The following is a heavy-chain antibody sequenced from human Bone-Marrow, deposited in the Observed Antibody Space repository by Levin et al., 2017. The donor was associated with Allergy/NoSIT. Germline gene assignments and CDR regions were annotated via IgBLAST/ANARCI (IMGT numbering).Heavy chain of an antibody. J-gene: IGHJ5*02. CDR2: ISGSGGTT. CDR1: GFTFSIYA. V-gene: IGHV3-23*01. Sequence: GESLKISCAASGFTFSIYAMSWVRQAPGKGLEWVSTISGSGGTTLYADSVKGRFTISRDNSENTLYLQMSGLRAEDTAVYYCAKDFSVQPGAVNWFDPWGQGTLVTVSS. CDR3: AKDFSVQPGAVNWFDP. D-gene: IGHD1-1*01.